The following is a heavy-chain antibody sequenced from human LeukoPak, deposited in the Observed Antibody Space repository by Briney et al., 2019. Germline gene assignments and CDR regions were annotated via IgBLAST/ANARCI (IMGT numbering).Heavy chain of an antibody. CDR1: GFTFSNFW. J-gene: IGHJ6*02. CDR2: IKQDETEK. Sequence: PGGSLRLSCTASGFTFSNFWMGWVRQAPGKGLEWVANIKQDETEKFYLGSVKGRFTISRDNAKNSLYLQMDSLRAEDTAVYYCARDPGRQYSSIADVWGQGTTVTVSS. V-gene: IGHV3-7*03. CDR3: ARDPGRQYSSIADV. D-gene: IGHD6-19*01.